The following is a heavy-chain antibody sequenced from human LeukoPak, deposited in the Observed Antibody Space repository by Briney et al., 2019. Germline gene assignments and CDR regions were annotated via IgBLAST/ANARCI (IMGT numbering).Heavy chain of an antibody. D-gene: IGHD2-2*01. V-gene: IGHV4-39*01. Sequence: SETLSLTCTVSGGSISSSRYYWRWIRQPPGKGLEWIGSIYYSGSTYYNPSLKSRVTISVDTSKNQFSLKLSSVTAADTAVYSCARHSPIVVVPAATRLPLGVDYWGQGTLVTVSS. CDR1: GGSISSSRYY. J-gene: IGHJ4*02. CDR3: ARHSPIVVVPAATRLPLGVDY. CDR2: IYYSGST.